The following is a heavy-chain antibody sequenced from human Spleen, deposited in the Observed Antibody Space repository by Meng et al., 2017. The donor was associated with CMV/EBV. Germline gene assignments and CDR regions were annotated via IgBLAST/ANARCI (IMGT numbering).Heavy chain of an antibody. J-gene: IGHJ3*02. V-gene: IGHV1-46*01. CDR1: GYTLTTYG. CDR2: INPSAGST. CDR3: ARPRYCSGTSCEDTFDI. Sequence: ASVKVSCKASGYTLTTYGINWVRQAPGQGLEWMGIINPSAGSTRYAPNFQGRVSMTSDTSTSTAYLELSSLISEDTAVYYCARPRYCSGTSCEDTFDIWGQGTMVTVSS. D-gene: IGHD2-2*01.